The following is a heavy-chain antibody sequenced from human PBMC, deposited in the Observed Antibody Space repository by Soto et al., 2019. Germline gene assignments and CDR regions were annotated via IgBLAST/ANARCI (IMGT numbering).Heavy chain of an antibody. CDR3: ARGGSSSGAFDL. Sequence: QVQLQESGPGLVKPSGTLSLTCAVSSGSISSSNWWSWVRQPPGKGLEWVGEIYHSGSTNYTPSLKSRVTISVDKSKNQVSLKLCSVTAADTAVYYCARGGSSSGAFDLWGQGTMVTVSS. V-gene: IGHV4-4*02. CDR1: SGSISSSNW. J-gene: IGHJ3*01. CDR2: IYHSGST. D-gene: IGHD6-6*01.